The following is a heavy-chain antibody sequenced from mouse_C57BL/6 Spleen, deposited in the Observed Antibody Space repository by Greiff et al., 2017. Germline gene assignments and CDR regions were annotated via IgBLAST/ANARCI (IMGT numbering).Heavy chain of an antibody. V-gene: IGHV1-55*01. CDR3: ARGGYYDCDEAWFAY. Sequence: QVQLQQPGAELVKPGASVKMSCKASGYTFTSYWITWVKQRPGQGLEWIGDIYPGSGSTNYNEKFKSKATLTVDTSSSTAYMQLSSLTSEDSAVYYCARGGYYDCDEAWFAYWGQGTLVTVSA. J-gene: IGHJ3*01. CDR2: IYPGSGST. CDR1: GYTFTSYW. D-gene: IGHD2-4*01.